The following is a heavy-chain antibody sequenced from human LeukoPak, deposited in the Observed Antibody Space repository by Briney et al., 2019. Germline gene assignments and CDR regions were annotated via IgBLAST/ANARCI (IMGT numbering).Heavy chain of an antibody. V-gene: IGHV1-8*02. CDR2: MNPNSGNT. J-gene: IGHJ4*02. CDR1: GYTFTSYG. CDR3: ARASSYSEYSSPPGY. D-gene: IGHD6-6*01. Sequence: GASVKVSCKASGYTFTSYGISWVRQAPGQGLEWMGWMNPNSGNTGYAQKFQGRVTMTRNTSISTAYMELSSLRSEDTAVYYCARASSYSEYSSPPGYWGQGTLVTVSS.